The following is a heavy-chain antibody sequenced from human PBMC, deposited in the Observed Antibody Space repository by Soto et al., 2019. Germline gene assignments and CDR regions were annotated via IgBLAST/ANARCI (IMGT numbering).Heavy chain of an antibody. CDR2: INPDGSIT. V-gene: IGHV3-74*01. Sequence: EVQLVESGGGLVQPGESLRLSCVASGFTFTNYWMHWVRQAPGKGLVWVSRINPDGSITSHGDSVKGRFTISRDNAKNTLNLQMSSLRAEDTAVYYRARVLRGYYYMDVWGKGTTVTVSS. CDR1: GFTFTNYW. CDR3: ARVLRGYYYMDV. J-gene: IGHJ6*03.